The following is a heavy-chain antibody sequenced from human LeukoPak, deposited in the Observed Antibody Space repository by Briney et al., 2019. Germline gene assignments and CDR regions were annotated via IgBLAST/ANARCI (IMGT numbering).Heavy chain of an antibody. CDR2: INSDGGST. Sequence: GSLRLSCAASGFTFRNYWMHWVRQAPGKGLVWVSRINSDGGSTTYADSVKGRFTISRDNAKNTLYLQMNSLRAEDTAVYYCARDQLYCSGGICYFDYWGQGTVVLVSS. J-gene: IGHJ4*02. D-gene: IGHD2-15*01. CDR3: ARDQLYCSGGICYFDY. CDR1: GFTFRNYW. V-gene: IGHV3-74*01.